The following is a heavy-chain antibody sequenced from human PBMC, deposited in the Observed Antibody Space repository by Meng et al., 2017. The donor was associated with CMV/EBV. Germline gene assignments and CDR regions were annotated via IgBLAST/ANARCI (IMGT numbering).Heavy chain of an antibody. J-gene: IGHJ4*02. CDR1: GFTFSDYY. V-gene: IGHV1-2*02. D-gene: IGHD6-19*01. Sequence: QVQWVQSGAEMKKPGASVKVSCTTSGFTFSDYYIHWVRQAPGQGLEWMGWVNSNNDATNYARKFQGRVSMTRDTSISTAHMELSRLMSDDTAVYYCVRSSGWSLFDYWGQGTLVTVSS. CDR2: VNSNNDAT. CDR3: VRSSGWSLFDY.